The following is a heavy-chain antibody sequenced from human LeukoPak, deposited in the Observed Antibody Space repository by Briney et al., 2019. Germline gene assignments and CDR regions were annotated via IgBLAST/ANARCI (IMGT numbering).Heavy chain of an antibody. CDR2: IYYSGST. CDR3: ARLVVPAAIRYYYYYMDV. V-gene: IGHV4-39*01. D-gene: IGHD2-2*02. J-gene: IGHJ6*03. Sequence: WVRQAPGKGLEWIGSIYYSGSTYYNPSLKSRVTISVDTSKNQFSLKLSSVTAADTAVYYCARLVVPAAIRYYYYYMDVWGKGTTVTVSS.